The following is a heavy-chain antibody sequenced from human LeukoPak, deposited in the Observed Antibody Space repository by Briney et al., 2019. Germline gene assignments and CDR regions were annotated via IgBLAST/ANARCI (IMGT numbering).Heavy chain of an antibody. J-gene: IGHJ4*02. CDR3: AKGRYCSSTGCHYFFDN. Sequence: GGSLRLSCTASGFTFSSHAMSWVRQAPGKGLDWFSAISGSGDSTYHADSVKGRFNISRDNSKNTLYLQMNSLRAEDAAVYYCAKGRYCSSTGCHYFFDNWGQGTLVTVSS. V-gene: IGHV3-23*01. CDR2: ISGSGDST. D-gene: IGHD2-2*01. CDR1: GFTFSSHA.